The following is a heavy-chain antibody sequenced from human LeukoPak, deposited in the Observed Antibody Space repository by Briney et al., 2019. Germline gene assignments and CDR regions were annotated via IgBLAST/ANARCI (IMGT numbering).Heavy chain of an antibody. J-gene: IGHJ5*02. CDR1: GGSISNYH. D-gene: IGHD6-13*01. V-gene: IGHV4-59*01. Sequence: SETLSLTCTVSGGSISNYHWSWIRQAPGKGLEWIGYIHYNGNADYNPSLKTRVTISVDTSKNQFSLMLSSGTGADTAVEYCARGRPGFTSNRYGGLCCFDPWGQGPLVTVSS. CDR2: IHYNGNA. CDR3: ARGRPGFTSNRYGGLCCFDP.